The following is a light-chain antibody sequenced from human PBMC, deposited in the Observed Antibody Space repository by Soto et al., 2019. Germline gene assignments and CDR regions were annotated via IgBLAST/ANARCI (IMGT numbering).Light chain of an antibody. CDR3: QQYGSSPWT. CDR1: QSVSSSY. J-gene: IGKJ1*01. V-gene: IGKV3-20*01. Sequence: EIVLTQSPGTLSLSPGERATLSCRASQSVSSSYLAWYQQKPGQAPRLLIYGASSRATGIPARFSGSGSGTDFTLTISRLEPEDFAVYYCQQYGSSPWTFGQGTQVESK. CDR2: GAS.